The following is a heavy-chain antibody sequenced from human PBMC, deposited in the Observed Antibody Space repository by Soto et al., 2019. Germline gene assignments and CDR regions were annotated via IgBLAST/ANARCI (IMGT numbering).Heavy chain of an antibody. CDR3: ARINSGWGPRSPYPCEP. CDR2: ISSSSSYI. D-gene: IGHD6-19*01. Sequence: WLSLALSGATSGAIFRSSALNWVRQAPGKGLEWVSSISSSSSYIYYADSVKGRFTISRDNAKNSLYLHMNSLRAEDAAVYYCARINSGWGPRSPYPCEPWGQGALVSVSS. J-gene: IGHJ5*02. CDR1: GAIFRSSA. V-gene: IGHV3-21*01.